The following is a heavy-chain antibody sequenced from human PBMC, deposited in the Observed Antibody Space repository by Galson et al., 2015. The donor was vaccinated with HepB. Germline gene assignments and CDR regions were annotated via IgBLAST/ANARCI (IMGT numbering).Heavy chain of an antibody. J-gene: IGHJ4*02. D-gene: IGHD4-17*01. CDR2: ISSNNLYT. CDR3: ARVVDADYGDHNPFDS. V-gene: IGHV3-11*06. Sequence: SLRLSCAVSGFTFSDYYISWIRQAPGKGLEWISYISSNNLYTNYTYYVKGRFPISRDNAKTSLYLHINGVKAEDTAVYYCARVVDADYGDHNPFDSWGQGTLVTVSS. CDR1: GFTFSDYY.